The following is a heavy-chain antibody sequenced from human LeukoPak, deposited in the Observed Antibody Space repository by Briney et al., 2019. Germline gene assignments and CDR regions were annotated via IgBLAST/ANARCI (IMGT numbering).Heavy chain of an antibody. V-gene: IGHV3-74*01. J-gene: IGHJ3*02. CDR3: ARPETQYSSGLDGFDI. Sequence: GGSLRLSCAASGFTFSTYWMHWVRQAPGKGLVWVSRINSDGGRTTYADSVKGRFTISRDNAKNTLYLQMNSLRTEDTAVYYCARPETQYSSGLDGFDIWGQGTMVTVSS. D-gene: IGHD6-19*01. CDR2: INSDGGRT. CDR1: GFTFSTYW.